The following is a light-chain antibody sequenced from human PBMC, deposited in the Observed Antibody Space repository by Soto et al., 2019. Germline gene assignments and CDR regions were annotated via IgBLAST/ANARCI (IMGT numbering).Light chain of an antibody. CDR2: SAS. CDR3: QQYGSSRT. CDR1: QSVGISF. V-gene: IGKV3-20*01. Sequence: EFVLPQSPGTLSLSQGERATLSCRASQSVGISFLAWYQQKPGQAPRLLIHSASSRATGVPDRFSGRGSGTDFTLTISRLEPEDFAVYYCQQYGSSRTFGQGTKV. J-gene: IGKJ1*01.